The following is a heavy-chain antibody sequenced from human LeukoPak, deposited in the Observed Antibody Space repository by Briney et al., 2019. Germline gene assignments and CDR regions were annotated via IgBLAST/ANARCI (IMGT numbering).Heavy chain of an antibody. CDR3: ARDFGDR. V-gene: IGHV4-31*02. D-gene: IGHD3-3*01. J-gene: IGHJ4*02. Sequence: LRLSCAASGFTFSSYAMSWVRQAPGKGLEWIGYINYSGSTYYNPSPKSRVTISVDTSKNQFSLKLSSVTAADTAVYYCARDFGDRWGQGTLVTVSS. CDR2: INYSGST. CDR1: GFTFSSYA.